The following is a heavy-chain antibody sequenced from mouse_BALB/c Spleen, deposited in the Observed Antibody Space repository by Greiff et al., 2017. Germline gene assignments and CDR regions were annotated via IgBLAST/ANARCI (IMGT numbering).Heavy chain of an antibody. J-gene: IGHJ4*01. Sequence: EVQLVESGPGLVKPSQSLSLTCTVTGYSITSDYAWNWIRQFPGNKLEWMGYISYSGSTSYNPSLKSRISITRDTSKNQFFLQLNSVTTEDTATYYCARDRPYAMDYWGQGTSVTVSS. CDR1: GYSITSDYA. CDR3: ARDRPYAMDY. V-gene: IGHV3-2*02. CDR2: ISYSGST.